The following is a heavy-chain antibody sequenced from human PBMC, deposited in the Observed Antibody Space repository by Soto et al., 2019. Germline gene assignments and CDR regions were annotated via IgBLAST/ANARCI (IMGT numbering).Heavy chain of an antibody. CDR3: AKDGNSGSYYLFDY. Sequence: GGSLTLSCAAPGFTFDDYIMHWVRPAPGKGLEWVSLICWDGDSTYYAASVKGRFTISRTNSKNSLYLQMNSLRTEDTALYYCAKDGNSGSYYLFDYWGQGTLVTVSS. CDR1: GFTFDDYI. V-gene: IGHV3-43*01. D-gene: IGHD1-26*01. CDR2: ICWDGDST. J-gene: IGHJ4*02.